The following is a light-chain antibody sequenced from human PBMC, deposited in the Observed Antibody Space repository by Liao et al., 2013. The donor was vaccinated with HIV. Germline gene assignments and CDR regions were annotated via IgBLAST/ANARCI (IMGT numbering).Light chain of an antibody. Sequence: SYVLTQPPSVSVAPGKTARITCGGNNIGSKSVHWYQQKPGQAPVLVIYYDSDRPSGIPERFSGSNSGNTATLTISRVEAGDEADYYCQAWDSSTAHYVFGTGTKVTVL. CDR1: NIGSKS. J-gene: IGLJ1*01. V-gene: IGLV3-21*01. CDR2: YDS. CDR3: QAWDSSTAHYV.